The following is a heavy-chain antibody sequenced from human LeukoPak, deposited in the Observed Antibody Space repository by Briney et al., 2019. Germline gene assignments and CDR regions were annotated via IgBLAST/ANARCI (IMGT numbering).Heavy chain of an antibody. D-gene: IGHD1-26*01. Sequence: GGSLRLSCAPSGFTFSNAWMSWVRQAPGKGREWVGRIKSKTDGGTTDYAAPVKGRFTISRDDSKNTLYLQMNSLKTEDTAVYYCTTEGGSYYINYFDYWGQGTLVTVSS. J-gene: IGHJ4*02. V-gene: IGHV3-15*01. CDR1: GFTFSNAW. CDR3: TTEGGSYYINYFDY. CDR2: IKSKTDGGTT.